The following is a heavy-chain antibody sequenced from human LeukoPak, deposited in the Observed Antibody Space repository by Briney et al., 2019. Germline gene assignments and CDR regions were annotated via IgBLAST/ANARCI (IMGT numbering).Heavy chain of an antibody. CDR1: GFTFDDYG. CDR2: IKSNADGGTP. Sequence: GGSLRLSCAASGFTFDDYGMSWVRQAPGKGLEWVGRIKSNADGGTPDYAAPARGRFTISRDDSKNTLYLQMNSLKTEDTAVYYCTTFYHEYSPYWGRGTLVTVSS. CDR3: TTFYHEYSPY. J-gene: IGHJ4*02. D-gene: IGHD2/OR15-2a*01. V-gene: IGHV3-15*01.